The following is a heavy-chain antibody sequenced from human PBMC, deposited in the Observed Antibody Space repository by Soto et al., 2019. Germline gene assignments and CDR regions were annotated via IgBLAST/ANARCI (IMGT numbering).Heavy chain of an antibody. J-gene: IGHJ6*02. Sequence: QVQLVQSGAEVKNPGASVKVSCKASGYTFTRYGIGWARQAPGQGLEWMGWINTYNGNTNYAQNVQGRGTLTTDTATSTAYMELISLRSNDTAIYYCAMVDVYVTPSPQDVWGQGTTVIVSS. CDR1: GYTFTRYG. CDR3: AMVDVYVTPSPQDV. V-gene: IGHV1-18*01. CDR2: INTYNGNT. D-gene: IGHD3-16*01.